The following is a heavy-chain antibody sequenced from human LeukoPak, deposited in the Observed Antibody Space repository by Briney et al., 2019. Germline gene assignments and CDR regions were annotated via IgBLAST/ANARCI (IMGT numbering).Heavy chain of an antibody. V-gene: IGHV3-43*02. CDR1: GFTFSGSA. CDR3: VRDTGSGWDFDY. CDR2: VKGDGVTT. D-gene: IGHD6-19*01. J-gene: IGHJ4*02. Sequence: GGSLRLSCAASGFTFSGSAMHWVRQAPGKGLEWVSLVKGDGVTTDYANSVKGRFTVSRDNSKNSLYLQMSNLRTEDTALYYCVRDTGSGWDFDYWGQGTLVTVSS.